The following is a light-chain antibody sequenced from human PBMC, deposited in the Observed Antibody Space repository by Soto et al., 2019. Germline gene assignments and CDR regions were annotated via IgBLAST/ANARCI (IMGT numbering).Light chain of an antibody. Sequence: EIVFTQSPATLSLSPGEGATLSCRASQSVSSYLAWYQQKPGQAPRLLIYDASNRATGIPARFSGSGSGTDFTLTISSLEPEDFAVYYCQQRSNWPLFTFGPGTKVDIK. CDR3: QQRSNWPLFT. V-gene: IGKV3-11*01. CDR1: QSVSSY. J-gene: IGKJ3*01. CDR2: DAS.